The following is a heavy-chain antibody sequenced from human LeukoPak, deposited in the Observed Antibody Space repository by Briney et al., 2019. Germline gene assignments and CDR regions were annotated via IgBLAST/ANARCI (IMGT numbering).Heavy chain of an antibody. J-gene: IGHJ6*02. CDR2: IYHSGST. CDR1: GGSISSGGYY. D-gene: IGHD3-22*01. CDR3: ASGITMIVPYYYYGMDV. Sequence: SQTLSLTCTVSGGSISSGGYYWSRIRQPPGKGLEWIGYIYHSGSTYYNPSLKSRVTISVDTSKNQFSLKLSSVTAADTAVYYCASGITMIVPYYYYGMDVWGQGTTVTVSS. V-gene: IGHV4-30-2*01.